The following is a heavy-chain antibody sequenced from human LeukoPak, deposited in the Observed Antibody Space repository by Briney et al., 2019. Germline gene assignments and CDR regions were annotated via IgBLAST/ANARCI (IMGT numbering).Heavy chain of an antibody. CDR2: LDPEYAET. J-gene: IGHJ3*02. CDR1: GYTLTELS. CDR3: ATHLGGSYSPRPTDAFDI. V-gene: IGHV1-24*01. Sequence: GASVKVSCKVSGYTLTELSIHWVRQAPGKGLEWMGGLDPEYAETIYAQKFQGRVTMTEDTSPDTAYMELSSLRSEDTAVYFCATHLGGSYSPRPTDAFDIWGQGTMVTVSS. D-gene: IGHD1-26*01.